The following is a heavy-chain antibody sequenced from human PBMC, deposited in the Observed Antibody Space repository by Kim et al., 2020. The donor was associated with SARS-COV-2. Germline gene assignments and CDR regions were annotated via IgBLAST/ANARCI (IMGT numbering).Heavy chain of an antibody. CDR2: SDK. V-gene: IGHV3-7*01. D-gene: IGHD6-13*01. J-gene: IGHJ4*02. Sequence: SDKQYMEEVRGRFTISRDNAKNSLFLQVDSLRAEDAALYYCARGGSYSFEYWSQGTLVTVSS. CDR3: ARGGSYSFEY.